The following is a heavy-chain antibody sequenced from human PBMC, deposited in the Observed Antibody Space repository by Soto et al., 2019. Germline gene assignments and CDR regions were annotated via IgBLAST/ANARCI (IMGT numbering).Heavy chain of an antibody. D-gene: IGHD3-3*01. J-gene: IGHJ6*02. CDR2: INHSGST. CDR1: GGSFSGYY. CDR3: ASFGVWAIFGVADGMDV. Sequence: SETLSLTCAVYGGSFSGYYWSWIRQPPGKGLEWIGEINHSGSTNYNPSLKSRVTISVDTSKNQFSLKLSSVTAADTAVYYCASFGVWAIFGVADGMDVWGQGTTVTVSS. V-gene: IGHV4-34*01.